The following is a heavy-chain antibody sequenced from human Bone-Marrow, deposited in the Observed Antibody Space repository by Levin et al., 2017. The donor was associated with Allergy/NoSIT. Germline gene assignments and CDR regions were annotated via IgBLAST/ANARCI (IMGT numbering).Heavy chain of an antibody. CDR2: VHDSGST. Sequence: SQTLSLTCTVSGDSIRPYYWSWIRQPPGKGLEWIAFVHDSGSTSYNPSLKSRVTISVDTSRNQFSLKLTSVTAADTAVYYFAREFSAFDYWGQGSLVAVSS. V-gene: IGHV4-59*01. CDR1: GDSIRPYY. J-gene: IGHJ4*02. CDR3: AREFSAFDY.